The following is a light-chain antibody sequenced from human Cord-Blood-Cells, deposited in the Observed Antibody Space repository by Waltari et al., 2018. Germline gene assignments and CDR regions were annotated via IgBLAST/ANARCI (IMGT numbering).Light chain of an antibody. V-gene: IGLV1-51*01. CDR3: GTWDSSLSAVV. CDR2: DNH. Sequence: QSVLTQPPSVSAAPGQKVTISSSGSSSNIGNNYVSWYQQLPGTAPKLLIYDNHNRPSGIPDRFSGPKSGTSATLGITGLQTGDEADYYCGTWDSSLSAVVFGGGTKLTVL. CDR1: SSNIGNNY. J-gene: IGLJ2*01.